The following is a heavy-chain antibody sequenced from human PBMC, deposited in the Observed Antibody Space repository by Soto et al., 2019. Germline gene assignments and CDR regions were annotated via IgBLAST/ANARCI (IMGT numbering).Heavy chain of an antibody. CDR1: GFKFSNYA. V-gene: IGHV3-23*01. Sequence: GGSLRLFCAASGFKFSNYAMSWVRQAPGKGLEWVSLISATDGGTYYADSVKGRFTISRDNSHNTLYLQVHSLTAEDTAVYYCAKDRRAGGNSAFYFDFWGQGAQVTVSS. D-gene: IGHD3-16*01. J-gene: IGHJ4*02. CDR2: ISATDGGT. CDR3: AKDRRAGGNSAFYFDF.